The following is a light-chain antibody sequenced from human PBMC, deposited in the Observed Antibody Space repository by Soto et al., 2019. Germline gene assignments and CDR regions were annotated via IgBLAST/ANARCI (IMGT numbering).Light chain of an antibody. CDR3: QQSYTTPYS. V-gene: IGKV1-39*01. Sequence: DIQMTQSPSSLSASVGDRVTITCRASQSIRSYLNWYQQKPGKAPNLLIYVASSLQTVVPSRFSGSGSGTEFTLTISSVQPEDFATYYGQQSYTTPYSLGQGTKLDI. CDR2: VAS. CDR1: QSIRSY. J-gene: IGKJ2*03.